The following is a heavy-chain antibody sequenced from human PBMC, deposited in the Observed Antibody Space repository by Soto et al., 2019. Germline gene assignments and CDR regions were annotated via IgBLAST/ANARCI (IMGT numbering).Heavy chain of an antibody. D-gene: IGHD4-4*01. Sequence: PGGSLRLSCAASGFTFNSYAMGWVRQAPGKGLEWVSAITGSGSDTYYPDSVKGRFTISRDNSKNTLFLQMSSLRAEDTAVYYCSKMRYSNRSPHNCFDDWGQGTMVTVSS. J-gene: IGHJ4*02. CDR1: GFTFNSYA. CDR3: SKMRYSNRSPHNCFDD. V-gene: IGHV3-23*01. CDR2: ITGSGSDT.